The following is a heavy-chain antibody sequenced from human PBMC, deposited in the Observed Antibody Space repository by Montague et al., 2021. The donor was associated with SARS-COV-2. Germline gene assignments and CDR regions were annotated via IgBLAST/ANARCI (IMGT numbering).Heavy chain of an antibody. Sequence: TLSLTCVVSGGPVSSGDYSWSWIRQSRGRVLERIGYIYKSGSAYYNPSLKSRVTISIDTSNNQFFLNLRSVTAADTGLYYCATGTRMYGMDVWGQGTTVTVSS. CDR3: ATGTRMYGMDV. D-gene: IGHD3-10*01. CDR2: IYKSGSA. CDR1: GGPVSSGDYS. V-gene: IGHV4-30-2*06. J-gene: IGHJ6*02.